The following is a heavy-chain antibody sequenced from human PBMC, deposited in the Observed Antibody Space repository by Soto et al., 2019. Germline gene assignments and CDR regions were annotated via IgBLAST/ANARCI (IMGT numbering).Heavy chain of an antibody. V-gene: IGHV1-69*01. D-gene: IGHD1-26*01. CDR1: GGTFSSYA. Sequence: QVPLVQSGAEVNKPGSSVKVSCKASGGTFSSYAISWVRQAPGQGLEWMGGIIPISETTNYAQKFQGRVTTTADESNSTALLELRSLRSEDTAVYYCARSQGRSFSLEIYFYYYYGMDVLGQGTTVTVSS. CDR3: ARSQGRSFSLEIYFYYYYGMDV. J-gene: IGHJ6*02. CDR2: IIPISETT.